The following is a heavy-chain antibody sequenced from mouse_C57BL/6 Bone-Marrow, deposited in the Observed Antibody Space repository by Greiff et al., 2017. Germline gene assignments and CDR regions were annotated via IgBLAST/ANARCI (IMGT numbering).Heavy chain of an antibody. CDR2: IHPNSGST. V-gene: IGHV1-64*01. D-gene: IGHD1-1*01. CDR3: VIYYAGAFDV. CDR1: GYTFTSYW. J-gene: IGHJ1*03. Sequence: VQLQQPGAELVKPGASVKLSCKASGYTFTSYWMHWVKQRPGQGLEWIGMIHPNSGSTTYNEKFKGKATLTVDKSSSTAYMQLSSLTSEDSAVYSCVIYYAGAFDVWGTGTTVTVSS.